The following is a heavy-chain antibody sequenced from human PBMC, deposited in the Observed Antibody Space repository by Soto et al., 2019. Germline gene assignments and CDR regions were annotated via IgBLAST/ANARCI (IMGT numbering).Heavy chain of an antibody. CDR1: GYTFTSYG. J-gene: IGHJ6*02. V-gene: IGHV1-18*01. D-gene: IGHD6-6*01. Sequence: QVQLVQSGAEVKKPGASVKVSCKASGYTFTSYGISWVRQAPGQGLAWMGWISAYNGNTNYAQKLQGRVTMTTDTSTSTEYMEMRSMRSDDTAVYYCAIDRGSSYYYYYGMDVWGQGTTVTVSS. CDR3: AIDRGSSYYYYYGMDV. CDR2: ISAYNGNT.